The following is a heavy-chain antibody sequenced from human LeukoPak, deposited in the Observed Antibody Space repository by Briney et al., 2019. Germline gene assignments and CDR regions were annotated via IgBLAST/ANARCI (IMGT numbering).Heavy chain of an antibody. J-gene: IGHJ6*03. CDR2: ISSSGDTI. CDR1: GFTFSSYE. V-gene: IGHV3-48*03. Sequence: GGSLRLSCAASGFTFSSYEMNWVRQAPGKGLEWVSYISSSGDTIYYADSVKGRFTISRDNAKNSLYLQMNSLRAEDTAVYYCAREGTGRYYYYYYMDVWGKGTTVTISS. CDR3: AREGTGRYYYYYYMDV. D-gene: IGHD1-1*01.